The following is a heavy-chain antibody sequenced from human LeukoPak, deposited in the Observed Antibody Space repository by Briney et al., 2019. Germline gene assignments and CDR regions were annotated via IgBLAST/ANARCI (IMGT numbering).Heavy chain of an antibody. J-gene: IGHJ4*02. Sequence: PGGSLRLSCAASGLTFSGYWMSWVRQAPGKGLEWVANIKQDGSEKYYVDSVRGRFTISRDNAKNSLFLQMDSLRVEDTAVYYCARDLAAGGPCNYWGQGTLVTVSS. CDR1: GLTFSGYW. CDR3: ARDLAAGGPCNY. D-gene: IGHD6-13*01. CDR2: IKQDGSEK. V-gene: IGHV3-7*01.